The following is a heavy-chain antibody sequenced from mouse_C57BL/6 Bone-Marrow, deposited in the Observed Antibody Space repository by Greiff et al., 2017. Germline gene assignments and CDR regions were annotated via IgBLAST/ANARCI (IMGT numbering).Heavy chain of an antibody. D-gene: IGHD1-1*01. Sequence: EVQLQQSGPELVKPGASVKMSCKASGYTFTDYNMHWVKQSHGKSLEWIGYINPNNGGTSYNQKFKGKATLTVNKSSSTAYMELRSLTSEESAVYYWARERYYYGSSFYWYVDVWGTGTTVTVSS. CDR2: INPNNGGT. J-gene: IGHJ1*03. CDR3: ARERYYYGSSFYWYVDV. CDR1: GYTFTDYN. V-gene: IGHV1-22*01.